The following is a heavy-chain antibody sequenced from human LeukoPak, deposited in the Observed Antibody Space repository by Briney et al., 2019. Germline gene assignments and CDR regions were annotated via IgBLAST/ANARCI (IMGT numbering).Heavy chain of an antibody. D-gene: IGHD5-12*01. Sequence: GRSLRLSCAASGFTFSSYAMSWVRQAPGKGLEWVSAISGSGGSTYYADSVKGRFTISRDNSKNTLYLQMNSLRAEDTAVYYCAKSNSGYSDYFDYWGQGTLVTVSS. J-gene: IGHJ4*02. CDR3: AKSNSGYSDYFDY. CDR2: ISGSGGST. V-gene: IGHV3-23*01. CDR1: GFTFSSYA.